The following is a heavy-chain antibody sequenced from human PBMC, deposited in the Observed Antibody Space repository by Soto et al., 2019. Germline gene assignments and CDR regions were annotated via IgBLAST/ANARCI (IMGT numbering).Heavy chain of an antibody. CDR2: ISTYKGNT. CDR3: ASRSPAFDH. V-gene: IGHV1-18*01. Sequence: QVQLVQSGPEVKKPGASVKVSCKTSGYTFTSYGITWVRQAPGQGLEWMGWISTYKGNTNYAQKCQGRVTMTTDTSTSTGYMELRSLRPDGTCVYYCASRSPAFDHWGQGTLVTVSS. J-gene: IGHJ4*02. CDR1: GYTFTSYG.